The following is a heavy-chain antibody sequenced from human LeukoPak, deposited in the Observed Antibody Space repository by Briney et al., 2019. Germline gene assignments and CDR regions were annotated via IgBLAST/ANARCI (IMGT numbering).Heavy chain of an antibody. CDR3: SRGAPVAIFWAGYDEYLDY. CDR1: GYTFDNYD. CDR2: LNPNSGNT. D-gene: IGHD3-3*01. Sequence: ASVKVSFKTSGYTFDNYDINWLRQATGQGLEWVGWLNPNSGNTGYTQRYHVIDIMTTNTSMSTDYMELRGLRSEDTAIHNCSRGAPVAIFWAGYDEYLDYWG. V-gene: IGHV1-8*01. J-gene: IGHJ4*01.